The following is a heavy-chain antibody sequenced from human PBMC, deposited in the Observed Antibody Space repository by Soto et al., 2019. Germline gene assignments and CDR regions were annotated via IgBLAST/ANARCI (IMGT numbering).Heavy chain of an antibody. CDR1: GGSISSSNW. D-gene: IGHD1-1*01. Sequence: PSENLSLTCSVSGGSISSSNWWSWVRQPPGKGLEWIGEIYHSGSTNYNPSLKSRVTISVDKSKNQFSLKLSSVTAADTAVYYCARVPRLSVQCPLEKYGMAGSGQGTTITVSS. J-gene: IGHJ6*02. V-gene: IGHV4-4*02. CDR3: ARVPRLSVQCPLEKYGMAG. CDR2: IYHSGST.